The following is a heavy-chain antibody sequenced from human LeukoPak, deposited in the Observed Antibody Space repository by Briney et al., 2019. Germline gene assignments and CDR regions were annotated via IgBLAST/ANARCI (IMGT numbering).Heavy chain of an antibody. Sequence: PGGSLRLSCAASGFTFSSYAMSWVRQAPGKGLEWVSAISGSGGSTYYADSVKGRFTISRDNSKNTLYLQMNSLRAEDTAVYYCARHGDGGNSVYYYYGMDVWGQGTTVTVSS. CDR3: ARHGDGGNSVYYYYGMDV. CDR1: GFTFSSYA. D-gene: IGHD4-23*01. CDR2: ISGSGGST. V-gene: IGHV3-23*01. J-gene: IGHJ6*02.